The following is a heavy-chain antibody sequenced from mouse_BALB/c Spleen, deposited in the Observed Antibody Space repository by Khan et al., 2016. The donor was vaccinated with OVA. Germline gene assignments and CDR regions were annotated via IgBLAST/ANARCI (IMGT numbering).Heavy chain of an antibody. D-gene: IGHD2-10*01. J-gene: IGHJ4*01. V-gene: IGHV9-3-1*01. CDR1: GYTFTNYG. CDR3: ARPPYFSYTLDY. Sequence: QVQLKESGPELKKPGETVKISCKASGYTFTNYGMNWVKQSPGKALKWMGWINTYTGEPTYADDFKGRFAFSLETSASTAYLQINNLTNEDTATYFCARPPYFSYTLDYWGQGTSVTVSS. CDR2: INTYTGEP.